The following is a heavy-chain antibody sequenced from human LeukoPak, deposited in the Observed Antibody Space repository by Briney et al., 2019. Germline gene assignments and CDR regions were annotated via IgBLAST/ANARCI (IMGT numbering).Heavy chain of an antibody. CDR1: GGSISSYY. V-gene: IGHV4-59*01. D-gene: IGHD6-13*01. CDR2: IYYSGST. Sequence: SETLSLTCTVSGGSISSYYWGWIRQPPGKGLEWIAYIYYSGSTNYNPSLKSRITISVDTSKNQFSLKLSSVTAADTAVYYCARSGIAAAGTAFDYWGQGTLVTVSS. CDR3: ARSGIAAAGTAFDY. J-gene: IGHJ4*02.